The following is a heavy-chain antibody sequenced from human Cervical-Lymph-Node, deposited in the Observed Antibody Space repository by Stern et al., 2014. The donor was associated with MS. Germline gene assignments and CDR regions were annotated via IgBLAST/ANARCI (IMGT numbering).Heavy chain of an antibody. D-gene: IGHD6-19*01. V-gene: IGHV4-31*03. J-gene: IGHJ2*01. CDR3: ARGPQWLIEYFDL. CDR1: GGSISSGGYY. Sequence: QLQLQESGPGLVKPSQTLSLTCTVSGGSISSGGYYWSWIRQHPGKGLEWIWYVYYSGITDYNSSLKSRVTISKDTSKNQFSLKLRSVTAADTAVYYCARGPQWLIEYFDLWGRGTLVTVSS. CDR2: VYYSGIT.